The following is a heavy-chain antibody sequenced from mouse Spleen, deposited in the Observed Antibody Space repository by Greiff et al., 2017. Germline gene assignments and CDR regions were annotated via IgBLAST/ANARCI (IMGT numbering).Heavy chain of an antibody. D-gene: IGHD1-1*02. V-gene: IGHV1-54*01. CDR3: ARRGGGRAWFAY. J-gene: IGHJ3*01. CDR1: GYAFTNYL. Sequence: QVQLQQSGAELVRPGTSVKVSCKASGYAFTNYLIEWVKQRPGQGLEWIGVINPGSGGTNYNEKFKGKATLTADKSSSTAYMQLSSLTSEDSAVYFCARRGGGRAWFAYWGQGTLVTVSA. CDR2: INPGSGGT.